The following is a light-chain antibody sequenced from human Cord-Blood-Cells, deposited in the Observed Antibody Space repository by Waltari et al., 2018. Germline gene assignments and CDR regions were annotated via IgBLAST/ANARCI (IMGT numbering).Light chain of an antibody. V-gene: IGLV4-69*01. Sequence: QLVLTQSPSASASLGASVKLTCTLLSGHRSHAIAWHQQQPEKGPRYLMKLNSDGSHSKGDGIPDRFSGSSSGAERYLTISSLQSEDEADYYCQTWGTGIQVFGGGTKLTVL. CDR2: LNSDGSH. CDR1: SGHRSHA. J-gene: IGLJ3*02. CDR3: QTWGTGIQV.